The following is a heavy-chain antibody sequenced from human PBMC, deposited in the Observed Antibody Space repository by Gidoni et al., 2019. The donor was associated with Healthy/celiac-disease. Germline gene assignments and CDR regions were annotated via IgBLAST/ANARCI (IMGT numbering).Heavy chain of an antibody. Sequence: QITLKESGPTLVKPTQTLTLTCTFSGFSLSTSGVGVGWIRQPPGKALEWLALIYWNDDKRYSPSLKSRLTITKDTSKNQVVLTMTNMDPVDTATYYCAHRRTGTIFGVALFDYWGQGTLVTVSS. D-gene: IGHD3-3*01. CDR3: AHRRTGTIFGVALFDY. V-gene: IGHV2-5*01. J-gene: IGHJ4*02. CDR2: IYWNDDK. CDR1: GFSLSTSGVG.